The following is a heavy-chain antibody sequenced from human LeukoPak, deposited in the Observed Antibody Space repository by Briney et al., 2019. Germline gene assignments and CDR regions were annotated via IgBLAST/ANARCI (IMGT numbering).Heavy chain of an antibody. J-gene: IGHJ2*01. CDR2: IRYDDNNK. D-gene: IGHD6-19*01. CDR3: AKNQEAVAGDWYFDL. Sequence: GGSLRLSCVASGFTFSSYGMHWVRQAPGKGLEWVALIRYDDNNKYYADSVKGRFTISRGNSEDTLYLQMNSLRTEDTAVYFCAKNQEAVAGDWYFDLWGRGTLVTVSS. V-gene: IGHV3-30*02. CDR1: GFTFSSYG.